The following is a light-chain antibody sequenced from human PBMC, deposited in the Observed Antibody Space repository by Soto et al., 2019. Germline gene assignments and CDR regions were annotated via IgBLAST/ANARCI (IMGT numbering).Light chain of an antibody. V-gene: IGKV3-20*01. J-gene: IGKJ1*01. CDR2: AAS. Sequence: EIVLTQFPGTLSLSPGERATLSCRASQSVGRNYVAWYQQKPGQAPRVIIYAASNRASGIPDRFSGSESGSDFTLTISRLVPEDFAVYYCQQYGTSPWAFGQGTKVEIK. CDR3: QQYGTSPWA. CDR1: QSVGRNY.